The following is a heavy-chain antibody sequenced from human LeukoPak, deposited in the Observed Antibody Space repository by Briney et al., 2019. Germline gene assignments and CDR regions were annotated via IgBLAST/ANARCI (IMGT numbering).Heavy chain of an antibody. V-gene: IGHV3-30*18. J-gene: IGHJ4*02. CDR1: GFTFSSYG. CDR3: AKDRECSGGSCYSYYFDY. CDR2: ISYDGSNK. D-gene: IGHD2-15*01. Sequence: GGSLRLSCAASGFTFSSYGMHWVRQAPGKGLEWVAVISYDGSNKYYADSVKGRFTISRDNSKNTLYLQINSLRAEDTAVYYCAKDRECSGGSCYSYYFDYWGQGTLVTVSS.